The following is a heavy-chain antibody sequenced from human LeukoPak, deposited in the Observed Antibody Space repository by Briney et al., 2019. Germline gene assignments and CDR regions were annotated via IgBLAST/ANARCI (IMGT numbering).Heavy chain of an antibody. D-gene: IGHD3-10*01. V-gene: IGHV3-23*01. CDR3: AKQSGGSGTYYYY. CDR1: GLTFSSYA. Sequence: PGGSLRLSCAASGLTFSSYAMTWARQAPGKGLEWVSAIGGSGGSTYYADSVKGRFTISRDNSKNTLYLQMNSLRAEDTAVYYCAKQSGGSGTYYYYWGQGNLVTVSS. J-gene: IGHJ4*02. CDR2: IGGSGGST.